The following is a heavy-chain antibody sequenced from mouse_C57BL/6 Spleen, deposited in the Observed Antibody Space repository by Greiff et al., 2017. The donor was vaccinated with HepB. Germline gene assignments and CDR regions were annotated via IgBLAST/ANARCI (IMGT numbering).Heavy chain of an antibody. V-gene: IGHV1-81*01. CDR2: IYPRSGNT. CDR3: ARDYSNYPGYFDY. CDR1: GYTFTEYT. D-gene: IGHD2-5*01. J-gene: IGHJ2*01. Sequence: QVQLQQSGAELVKPGASVKLSCKASGYTFTEYTIHWVKQRTGQGLEWIGEIYPRSGNTYYNEKFKGKATLTADKSSSTAYMELRSLTSEDSAVYFCARDYSNYPGYFDYWGQGTTLTVSS.